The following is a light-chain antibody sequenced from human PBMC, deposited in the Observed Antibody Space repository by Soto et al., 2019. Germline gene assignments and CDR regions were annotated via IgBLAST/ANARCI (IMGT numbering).Light chain of an antibody. CDR2: GAS. J-gene: IGKJ2*01. CDR1: QSVSSTY. CDR3: QRYDLSPFP. V-gene: IGKV3-20*01. Sequence: EIVLTQSPGTLSLSPGERATLSCRASQSVSSTYLAWYQQKPGQAPRLLIYGASSRATGIPDRFSGSGSGKDFSLTISRLEPEDFAVYYCQRYDLSPFPFGQGTKLEIK.